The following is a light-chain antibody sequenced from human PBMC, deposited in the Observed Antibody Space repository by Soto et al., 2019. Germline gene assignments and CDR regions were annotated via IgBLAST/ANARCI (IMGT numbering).Light chain of an antibody. CDR3: QQYYSYPPIT. Sequence: AIRMTQSPSSFSASTGDRVTITCRASQGISSYSAWYQQKPGKAPKLLIYAASTLQSGVPSRFSGSGSGTDFTLTISCLQPEDFATYYCQQYYSYPPITFGPGTKVDIK. V-gene: IGKV1-8*01. CDR2: AAS. CDR1: QGISSY. J-gene: IGKJ3*01.